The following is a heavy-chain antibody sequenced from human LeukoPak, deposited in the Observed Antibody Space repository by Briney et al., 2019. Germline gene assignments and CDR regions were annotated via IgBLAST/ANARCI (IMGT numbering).Heavy chain of an antibody. CDR2: ISSTLYST. V-gene: IGHV3-48*01. Sequence: GGSLRLSCAASGFTFSRYNMVWVRQAPGKGLEWISYISSTLYSTFYTDSVKGRFTISRDNAKNSLFLQMNSLRAEDTAVYYCAATESSGMDVWGQGTTVTVSS. D-gene: IGHD4-11*01. J-gene: IGHJ6*02. CDR3: AATESSGMDV. CDR1: GFTFSRYN.